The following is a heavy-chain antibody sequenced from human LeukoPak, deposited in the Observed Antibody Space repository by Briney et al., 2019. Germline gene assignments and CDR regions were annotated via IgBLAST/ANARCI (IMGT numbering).Heavy chain of an antibody. CDR1: GFTFSSYW. D-gene: IGHD1-20*01. V-gene: IGHV3-7*03. CDR2: IKQDGSEK. CDR3: ARALRANWNDVGGY. J-gene: IGHJ4*02. Sequence: PGGSLRLSCAASGFTFSSYWMSWVRQAPGKGLEWVANIKQDGSEKYYVDFVKGRFTISRDNAKNSLYLQMNSLRAEGTALYYCARALRANWNDVGGYWGQGTLVTVSS.